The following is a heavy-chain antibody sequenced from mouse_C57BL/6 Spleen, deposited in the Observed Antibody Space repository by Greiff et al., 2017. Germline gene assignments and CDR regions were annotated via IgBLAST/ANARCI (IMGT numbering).Heavy chain of an antibody. Sequence: VQVVESGPGLVAPSQSLSITCTVSGFSLTSYGVSWVRQPPGKGLEWLGVIWGAGSTNYHSALIARLSISTDNSTSQVFLKLNSLQPDDTATYYCAKEEGVYWYIDVWGTGTTVTVSA. V-gene: IGHV2-3*01. CDR2: IWGAGST. CDR1: GFSLTSYG. CDR3: AKEEGVYWYIDV. J-gene: IGHJ1*03.